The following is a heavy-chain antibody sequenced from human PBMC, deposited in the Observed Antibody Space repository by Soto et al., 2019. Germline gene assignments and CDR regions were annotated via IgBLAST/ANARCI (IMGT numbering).Heavy chain of an antibody. V-gene: IGHV4-39*01. Sequence: PSETLSLTCTVSGGSISSSSYCWGWIRQPAGKGLEWIGSIYYSGSTYYNPSLKSRVTISVDTSKNQFSLKLSSVTAADTAVYYRGGPYYHPLLKGRFPITVDPSKDRFALKLGLGAPRGPAFVLLGGPRGGGGRFLEWGNLSPYGMDVWGQGTTVTVSS. J-gene: IGHJ6*02. D-gene: IGHD1-26*01. CDR1: GGSISSSSYC. CDR3: GGPYYHPLLKGRFPITVDPSKDRFALKLGLGAPRGPAFVLLGGPRGGGGRFLEWGNLSPYGMDV. CDR2: IYYSGST.